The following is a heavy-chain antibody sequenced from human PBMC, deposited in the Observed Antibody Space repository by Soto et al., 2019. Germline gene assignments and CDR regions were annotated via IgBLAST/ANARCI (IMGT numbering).Heavy chain of an antibody. CDR1: GGSFSGYY. V-gene: IGHV4-34*01. CDR3: ARGSYGWRYYFDY. J-gene: IGHJ4*02. Sequence: PSETLPLTCAVYGGSFSGYYWSRIRQPPGKGLEWIGEINPSGSTNYNPSLKSRVTISVDTSKNQFSLKLSAVTAADTAVYYCARGSYGWRYYFDYWGQGTLVTVSS. D-gene: IGHD5-18*01. CDR2: INPSGST.